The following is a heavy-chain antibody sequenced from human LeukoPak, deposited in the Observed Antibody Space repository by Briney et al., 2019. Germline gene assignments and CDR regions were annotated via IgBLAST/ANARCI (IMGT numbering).Heavy chain of an antibody. CDR2: IYSGGST. CDR1: GFTVSSNY. V-gene: IGHV3-53*01. J-gene: IGHJ6*02. D-gene: IGHD3-10*01. Sequence: GGSLRLSCAASGFTVSSNYMSWVRQAPGKGLEWVSVIYSGGSTYYADSVKGRFTISRDNSKNTLYLQMNSLRAEDTAVYYCARGSWFGEGLNYAMDVWDQGTTVTVSS. CDR3: ARGSWFGEGLNYAMDV.